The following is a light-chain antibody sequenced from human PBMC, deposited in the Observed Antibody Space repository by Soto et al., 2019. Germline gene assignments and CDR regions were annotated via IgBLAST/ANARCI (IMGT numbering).Light chain of an antibody. CDR3: QQYGRSPLLYT. V-gene: IGKV3-20*01. J-gene: IGKJ2*01. CDR2: GAS. Sequence: EIVLTQSPGTLSLSPGERATLSCRASQSVTNNFLAWYQHKPGQAPRLLIYGASTRAAGVPDRFSGSGSGTDFTLTITRLEPEDFAVYYCQQYGRSPLLYTFGQGTKLGVK. CDR1: QSVTNNF.